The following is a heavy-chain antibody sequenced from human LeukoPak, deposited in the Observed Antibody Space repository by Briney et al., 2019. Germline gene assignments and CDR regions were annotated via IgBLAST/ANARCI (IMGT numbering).Heavy chain of an antibody. CDR2: IWYDGSNK. Sequence: GGSLRLSCAVSGFTFSSYGMHWVRQAPGKGLEWVAVIWYDGSNKYYADSVKGRFTISRDNSKNTLYLQTNSLRAEDTAVYYCARGYDYWGQGTLVTVSS. J-gene: IGHJ4*02. CDR3: ARGYDY. V-gene: IGHV3-33*01. CDR1: GFTFSSYG.